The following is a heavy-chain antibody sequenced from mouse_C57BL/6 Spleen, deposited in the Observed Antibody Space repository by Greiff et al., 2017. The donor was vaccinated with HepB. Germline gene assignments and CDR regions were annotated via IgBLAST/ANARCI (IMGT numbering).Heavy chain of an antibody. V-gene: IGHV1-69*01. CDR3: ARGDSYFDV. CDR1: GYTFTSYW. Sequence: QVQLQQPGAELVMPGASVKLSCKASGYTFTSYWMHWVKQRPGQGLEWIGEIDPSDSYTNYNQKFKGKSTLTVDKSSSTAYMQLRSLTSEDSAVYYCARGDSYFDVWGTGTTVTVSS. CDR2: IDPSDSYT. J-gene: IGHJ1*03.